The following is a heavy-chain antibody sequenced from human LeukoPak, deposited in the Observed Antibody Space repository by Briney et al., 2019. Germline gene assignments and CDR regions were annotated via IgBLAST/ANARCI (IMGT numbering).Heavy chain of an antibody. Sequence: GGSLRLSCAASGFTFSDYYMSWIRQAPGKGLEWVSYISSSGSTIYYADSVKGRFTISRDNAKNSLYLQMNSLRAEDTAVYYCARGQWLVNMYAFDIWGQGTMVTVSS. CDR3: ARGQWLVNMYAFDI. CDR2: ISSSGSTI. D-gene: IGHD6-19*01. CDR1: GFTFSDYY. J-gene: IGHJ3*02. V-gene: IGHV3-11*01.